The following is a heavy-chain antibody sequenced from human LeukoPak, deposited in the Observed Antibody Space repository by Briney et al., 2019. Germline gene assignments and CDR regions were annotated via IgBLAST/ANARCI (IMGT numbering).Heavy chain of an antibody. CDR1: GGSISSSSYY. J-gene: IGHJ4*02. CDR2: IYYSGST. CDR3: ARDHDTAMVF. V-gene: IGHV4-39*07. Sequence: SETLSLTCTVSGGSISSSSYYWGWIRQPPGKGLEWIGSIYYSGSTYYNPSLKSRVTISVDTSKNQFSLKLSSVTAAGTAVYYCARDHDTAMVFWGQGTLVTVSS. D-gene: IGHD5-18*01.